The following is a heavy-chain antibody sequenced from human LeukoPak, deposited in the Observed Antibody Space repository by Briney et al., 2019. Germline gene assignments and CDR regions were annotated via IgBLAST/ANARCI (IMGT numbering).Heavy chain of an antibody. CDR3: ARITGIAAAGDY. J-gene: IGHJ4*02. Sequence: GGSLRLSCAASGFTFSSYEMNWVRQAPGKGLEWVSYISSSGSTIYYADSVKGRFTISRDNAKKSLYLELNSLRAEDTAVYYCARITGIAAAGDYWGQGTLVTVSS. D-gene: IGHD6-13*01. CDR1: GFTFSSYE. V-gene: IGHV3-48*03. CDR2: ISSSGSTI.